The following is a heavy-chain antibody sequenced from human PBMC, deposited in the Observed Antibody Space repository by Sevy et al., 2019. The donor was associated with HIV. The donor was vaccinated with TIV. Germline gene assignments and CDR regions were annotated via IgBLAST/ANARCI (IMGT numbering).Heavy chain of an antibody. CDR2: ISFDVKYK. CDR1: GFTFTSYG. Sequence: GGSLRLSCAASGFTFTSYGIHWVHQAPGKGLECVAKISFDVKYKYYAESVRGRFTISRDISKDTWFLEMNSLRPDDTGVYYCAKVLGFGSGYDYAFDFWGQGTMVTVSS. CDR3: AKVLGFGSGYDYAFDF. V-gene: IGHV3-30*02. J-gene: IGHJ3*01. D-gene: IGHD5-12*01.